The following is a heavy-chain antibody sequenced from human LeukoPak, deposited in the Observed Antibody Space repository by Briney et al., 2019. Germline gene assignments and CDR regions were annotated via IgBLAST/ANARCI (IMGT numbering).Heavy chain of an antibody. J-gene: IGHJ4*02. V-gene: IGHV3-11*01. CDR1: GFTFSDYY. CDR3: ARRDYNYGDHYFDY. CDR2: ISSSGSTI. Sequence: GGSLRLSCAASGFTFSDYYMSWIRQAPGKGLEWVSYISSSGSTIYYADSVKGRFTISRDNAKNSLYPQMNSLRAEDTAVYYCARRDYNYGDHYFDYWGQGTLVTVSS. D-gene: IGHD4-17*01.